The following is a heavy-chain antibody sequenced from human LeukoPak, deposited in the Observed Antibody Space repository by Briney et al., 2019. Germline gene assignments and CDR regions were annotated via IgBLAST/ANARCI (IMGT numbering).Heavy chain of an antibody. CDR2: INNVRSHI. CDR3: ARDPTYYLRYGYFDS. Sequence: GGSLRLSCAASGFTLSTSAMNWVRQAPGKGVEGVSSINNVRSHIYYADSVRGRFTISRDNANNVLYLQMNSLRAEDTAVYYCARDPTYYLRYGYFDSWGQGTLVSVSS. D-gene: IGHD1-26*01. V-gene: IGHV3-21*06. CDR1: GFTLSTSA. J-gene: IGHJ4*02.